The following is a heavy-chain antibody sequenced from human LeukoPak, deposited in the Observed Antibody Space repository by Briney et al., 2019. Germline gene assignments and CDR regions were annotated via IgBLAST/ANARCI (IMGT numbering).Heavy chain of an antibody. Sequence: SGTLSLTCAVSGGSVSSTNWWTWFRQPPGKGLEWIGEVHLDGRTNYNPSLTGRLTMSVDLYANHISLKLTSVTAADTAVYYCAREGGFYRPLDYSGQGTLVTVSS. CDR1: GGSVSSTNW. D-gene: IGHD3-3*01. CDR2: VHLDGRT. V-gene: IGHV4-4*02. CDR3: AREGGFYRPLDY. J-gene: IGHJ4*02.